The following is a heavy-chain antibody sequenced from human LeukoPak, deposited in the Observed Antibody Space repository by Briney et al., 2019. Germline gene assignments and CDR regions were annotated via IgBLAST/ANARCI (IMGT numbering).Heavy chain of an antibody. D-gene: IGHD2-21*02. J-gene: IGHJ4*02. CDR1: GYTFTSYG. CDR3: ARRYCGGDCYPGGDYFDY. Sequence: GASVKVSCKASGYTFTSYGISWVRQAPGQGLEWMGWISAYNGNTNYAQKLQGRVTMTTDTSTSTAYMELRSLRSDDTAVYYCARRYCGGDCYPGGDYFDYWGQETLVTVSS. V-gene: IGHV1-18*01. CDR2: ISAYNGNT.